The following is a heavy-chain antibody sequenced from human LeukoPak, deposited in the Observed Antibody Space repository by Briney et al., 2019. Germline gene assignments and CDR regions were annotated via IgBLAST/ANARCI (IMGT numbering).Heavy chain of an antibody. D-gene: IGHD3-10*01. Sequence: SETLSLTCTVSGGSISSSSYYWGWIRQPPGKGLEWIGSIYYSGSTYYNPSLQSRVTISVDTSRNQFSLKLSSATAADTAVYYCARKWFGELLGWFDPWGQGTLVTVSS. V-gene: IGHV4-39*07. J-gene: IGHJ5*02. CDR2: IYYSGST. CDR3: ARKWFGELLGWFDP. CDR1: GGSISSSSYY.